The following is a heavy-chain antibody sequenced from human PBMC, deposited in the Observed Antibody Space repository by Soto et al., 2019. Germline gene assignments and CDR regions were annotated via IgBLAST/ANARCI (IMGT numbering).Heavy chain of an antibody. CDR3: ARQFPAAAGTSPFDY. J-gene: IGHJ4*02. D-gene: IGHD6-13*01. Sequence: PGESLKISCKGSGYSFTSYWISWVRQMPGKGLEWMGRIDPSDSYTNYSPSFQGHVTISADKSISTAYLQWSSLKASDTAMYYCARQFPAAAGTSPFDYWGQGTLVTVSS. CDR2: IDPSDSYT. CDR1: GYSFTSYW. V-gene: IGHV5-10-1*01.